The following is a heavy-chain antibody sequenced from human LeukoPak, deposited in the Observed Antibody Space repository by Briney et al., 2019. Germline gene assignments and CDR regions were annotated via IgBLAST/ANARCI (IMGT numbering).Heavy chain of an antibody. CDR3: ARPLSIAVAGTGYFQH. CDR2: IYYSGST. Sequence: KASETLSLTCTVSGGSISSYYWSWIRQPPGKGLDWIGYIYYSGSTSYNPSLKSRVTILVDTSKNQFSLKLSSVTAADTAVYYCARPLSIAVAGTGYFQHWGQGTLVTVSS. V-gene: IGHV4-59*08. CDR1: GGSISSYY. D-gene: IGHD6-19*01. J-gene: IGHJ1*01.